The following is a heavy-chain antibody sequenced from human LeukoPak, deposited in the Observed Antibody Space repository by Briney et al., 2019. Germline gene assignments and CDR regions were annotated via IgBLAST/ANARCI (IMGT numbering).Heavy chain of an antibody. CDR2: INHSGST. V-gene: IGHV4-34*01. J-gene: IGHJ4*02. CDR1: GGSFSGYY. Sequence: SETLSLTCAVYGGSFSGYYWSWIRQPPGKGLEWIGEINHSGSTNYNPSLKSRVTISVDTSKNQFSLKLSSVTAADTAVYYCARIMITFGGVNTVDYWGQGTLVTVSS. D-gene: IGHD3-16*01. CDR3: ARIMITFGGVNTVDY.